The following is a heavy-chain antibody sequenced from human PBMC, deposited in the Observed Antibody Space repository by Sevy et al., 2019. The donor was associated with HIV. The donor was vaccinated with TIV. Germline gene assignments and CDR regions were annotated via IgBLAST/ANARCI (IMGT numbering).Heavy chain of an antibody. CDR3: TRDLFPRWPNYYYYGMDV. D-gene: IGHD4-17*01. Sequence: SETLSLTCTVSGGSISSYYWSWIRQPPGKGLEWIGYIYYSGSTNYNPSLKSRVTISVDTSKNQFSLKLSSVTAADTAVYYWTRDLFPRWPNYYYYGMDVWGQGTTVTVSS. CDR2: IYYSGST. J-gene: IGHJ6*02. CDR1: GGSISSYY. V-gene: IGHV4-59*13.